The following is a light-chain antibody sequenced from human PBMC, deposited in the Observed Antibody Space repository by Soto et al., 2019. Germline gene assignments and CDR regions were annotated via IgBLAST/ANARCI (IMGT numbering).Light chain of an antibody. CDR2: DAS. CDR1: QRVSNSY. V-gene: IGKV3-20*01. J-gene: IGKJ2*01. Sequence: EIVLTQSPGTLSLSPGDRATLSCRASQRVSNSYLAWYQQKPGQAPRLLIYDASTRAAGVPDRVTGGGSGTDFTLTISALEPEDFALYFCQQDERLPFAFGQGTRLEI. CDR3: QQDERLPFA.